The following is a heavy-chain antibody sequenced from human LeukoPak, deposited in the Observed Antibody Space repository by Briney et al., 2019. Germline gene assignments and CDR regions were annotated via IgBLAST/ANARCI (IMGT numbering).Heavy chain of an antibody. Sequence: ASVKVSCKASGYTFTSYGISWVRQAPGQGLEWMGWISAYNGNTNYAQKLQGRVTMTTDTSTSTAYMELRSLRSDDRAVYDCARERGIGYSSGWSDYWGQGTLLTVSS. CDR3: ARERGIGYSSGWSDY. D-gene: IGHD6-19*01. CDR1: GYTFTSYG. J-gene: IGHJ4*02. V-gene: IGHV1-18*04. CDR2: ISAYNGNT.